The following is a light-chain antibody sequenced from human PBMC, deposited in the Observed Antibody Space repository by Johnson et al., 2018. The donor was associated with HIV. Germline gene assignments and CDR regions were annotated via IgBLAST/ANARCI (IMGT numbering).Light chain of an antibody. Sequence: QSVLTQPPSVSAAPGQRVTISCSGSSSNIGNNYVSWYQQLPGTAPKLLIYENNKRPSGIPDRFSASKSGTSATLAITGLQTGDEADYYCGTWDSSLSAQYVFGTGTKVTVL. CDR2: ENN. CDR1: SSNIGNNY. CDR3: GTWDSSLSAQYV. J-gene: IGLJ1*01. V-gene: IGLV1-51*02.